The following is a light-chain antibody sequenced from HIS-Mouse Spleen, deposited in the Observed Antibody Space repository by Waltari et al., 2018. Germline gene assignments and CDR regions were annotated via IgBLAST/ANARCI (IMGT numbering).Light chain of an antibody. Sequence: EIVLTQSPATLSLSPGERAPLSCRASQSVSSYLAWYQQKPCQAPRLLIYDASNRATGIPARFSGSGSGTDFTLTISSLEPEDFAVYYCQQRSNWPPLTFGGGTKVEIK. CDR1: QSVSSY. V-gene: IGKV3-11*01. CDR3: QQRSNWPPLT. J-gene: IGKJ4*01. CDR2: DAS.